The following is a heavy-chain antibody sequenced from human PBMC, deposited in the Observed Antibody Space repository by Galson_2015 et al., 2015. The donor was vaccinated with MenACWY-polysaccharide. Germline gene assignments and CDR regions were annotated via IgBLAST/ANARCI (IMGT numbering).Heavy chain of an antibody. D-gene: IGHD2-2*01. V-gene: IGHV4-39*01. CDR1: GDSISSSTYY. J-gene: IGHJ4*02. CDR2: IHYGGST. Sequence: ETLSLTCTVSGDSISSSTYYWGWLRQPPGKGLEWIGTIHYGGSTYYNPSLRSRVTVLVDTSKNQFSLKLNSVTAADTAVYHCARLSKSTIVAPGAVEFWGQGTLVPVSA. CDR3: ARLSKSTIVAPGAVEF.